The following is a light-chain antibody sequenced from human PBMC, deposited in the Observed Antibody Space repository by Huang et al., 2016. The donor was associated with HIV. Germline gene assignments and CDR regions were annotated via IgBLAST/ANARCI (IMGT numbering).Light chain of an antibody. CDR2: GAA. CDR1: QRVSSN. Sequence: EIVMTQSPATLSVSPGERATLSCRASQRVSSNLAWYQQKPGQAPRPLIYGAATRATGIPARFSGSGSGTEFTLTISSLQSEDFAVYYCQQYNNWPPEYTFGQGTKLEIK. CDR3: QQYNNWPPEYT. V-gene: IGKV3-15*01. J-gene: IGKJ2*01.